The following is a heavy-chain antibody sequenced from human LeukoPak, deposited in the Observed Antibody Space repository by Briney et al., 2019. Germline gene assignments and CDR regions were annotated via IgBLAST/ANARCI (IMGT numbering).Heavy chain of an antibody. Sequence: NPSETLSLTCAVYGGSFSGYYWSWIRQPPGKGLEWIGYIYYSGSTYYNPSLKSRVTISVDTSKNQFSLKLSSVTAADTAVYYCARDSWIWGQGTMVTVSS. D-gene: IGHD6-13*01. CDR3: ARDSWI. V-gene: IGHV4-30-4*08. CDR1: GGSFSGYY. CDR2: IYYSGST. J-gene: IGHJ3*02.